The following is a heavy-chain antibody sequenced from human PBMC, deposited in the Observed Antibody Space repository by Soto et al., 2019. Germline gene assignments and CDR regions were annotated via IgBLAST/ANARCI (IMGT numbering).Heavy chain of an antibody. D-gene: IGHD3-16*01. V-gene: IGHV3-30*03. CDR1: GFTFSGFG. J-gene: IGHJ5*02. CDR2: ISYDGTNA. CDR3: ARWGKREGESSPPTDL. Sequence: QEELVEPGGGVVQPGRSLRLSCAASGFTFSGFGMHWVRQAPGKGLEWVAVISYDGTNAIYADSVKGRFSVSRDNSKNIVYLQMNSLRNEETAMYSCARWGKREGESSPPTDLWGQGTLVTVSS.